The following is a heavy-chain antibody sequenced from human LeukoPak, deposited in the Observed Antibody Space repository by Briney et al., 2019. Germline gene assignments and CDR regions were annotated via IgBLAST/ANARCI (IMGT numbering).Heavy chain of an antibody. CDR1: GYTFTGYY. Sequence: GASVKVSCKASGYTFTGYYMHWVRQAPGQGLEWMGRINPNSGGTNYAQKFQGRVTMTRDTSISTAYMELSRLRSDDTAVYYCARGPPVFLTPGGWFDPWGQGTLVTVSS. D-gene: IGHD4-23*01. CDR2: INPNSGGT. V-gene: IGHV1-2*06. CDR3: ARGPPVFLTPGGWFDP. J-gene: IGHJ5*02.